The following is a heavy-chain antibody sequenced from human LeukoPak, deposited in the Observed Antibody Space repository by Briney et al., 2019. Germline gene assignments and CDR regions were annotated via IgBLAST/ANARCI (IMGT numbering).Heavy chain of an antibody. CDR2: INPNSGGT. Sequence: GASVKVSCKASGYTFTGYYMHWVRLAPGQGLEWMGWINPNSGGTNYAQKFQGRVTMTRDTSISTAYMELSRLRSDDTAVYYCARAATWIQLWLISDYWGQGTLVTVSS. V-gene: IGHV1-2*02. CDR3: ARAATWIQLWLISDY. J-gene: IGHJ4*02. D-gene: IGHD5-18*01. CDR1: GYTFTGYY.